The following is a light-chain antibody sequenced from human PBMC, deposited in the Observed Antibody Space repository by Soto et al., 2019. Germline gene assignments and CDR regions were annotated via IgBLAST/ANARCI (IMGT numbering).Light chain of an antibody. CDR1: KLGDKY. CDR3: QAWDSSTDAV. Sequence: SYELTQPPSVSVSPGQTASITCSGDKLGDKYTCWYQQKPGQSPVLVIYQHSQRPSGIPERFSGSNSGNTATLTISGTQAMDEADYYCQAWDSSTDAVFGGGTKLTVL. J-gene: IGLJ2*01. V-gene: IGLV3-1*01. CDR2: QHS.